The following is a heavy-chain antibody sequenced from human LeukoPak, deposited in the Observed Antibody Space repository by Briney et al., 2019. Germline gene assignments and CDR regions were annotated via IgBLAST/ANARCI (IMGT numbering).Heavy chain of an antibody. Sequence: ASVKVSCKASGGTFSSYAISWVRQAPGQGLEWMGWMNPNSGKTGYAQKFQGRVTMTRNTSISTAYMELSSLRSEDTAVYYCARVKSIVVVYGMDVWGQGTTVTVSS. CDR2: MNPNSGKT. J-gene: IGHJ6*02. CDR1: GGTFSSYA. D-gene: IGHD2-15*01. V-gene: IGHV1-8*02. CDR3: ARVKSIVVVYGMDV.